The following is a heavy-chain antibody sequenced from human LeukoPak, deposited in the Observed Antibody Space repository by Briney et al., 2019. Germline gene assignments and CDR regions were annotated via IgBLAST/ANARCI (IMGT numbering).Heavy chain of an antibody. V-gene: IGHV4-59*01. CDR2: MYYSGST. Sequence: SETLSLTCTVSGGSIRSSYWSWIRQPPGKGLEWIGYMYYSGSTKYNPSLKSRVTMSVDTSQNQFSLKLSSVTAADTAVYHCARVSVSGYGYYYFDYWGQGTLVTVSS. J-gene: IGHJ4*02. CDR1: GGSIRSSY. CDR3: ARVSVSGYGYYYFDY. D-gene: IGHD5-12*01.